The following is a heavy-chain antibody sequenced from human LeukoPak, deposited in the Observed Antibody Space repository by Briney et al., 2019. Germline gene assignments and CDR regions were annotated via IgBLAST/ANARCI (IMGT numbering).Heavy chain of an antibody. CDR1: GFTFSSYG. CDR2: IRYDGSNK. D-gene: IGHD6-13*01. V-gene: IGHV3-30*02. CDR3: AKDFYSSSWYGFSNWFDP. J-gene: IGHJ5*02. Sequence: GGSLRLSCAASGFTFSSYGMHWVCQAPGKGLEWVAFIRYDGSNKYYADSVKGRFTISRDNSKNTLYLQMNSLRAEDTAVYYCAKDFYSSSWYGFSNWFDPWGQGTLVTVSS.